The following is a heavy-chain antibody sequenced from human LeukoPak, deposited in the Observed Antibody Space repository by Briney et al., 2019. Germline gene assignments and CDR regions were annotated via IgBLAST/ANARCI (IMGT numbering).Heavy chain of an antibody. CDR3: GRAFPPLRTSSAGDL. D-gene: IGHD3-16*01. CDR2: ISYLSSHV. CDR1: GFTFSDYD. Sequence: GGSLRLSCSASGFTFSDYDMNWVRQAPGKGLEWVSSISYLSSHVYYGDSVKGRFSISRDNAKNSLYLQMNSLGAEDTSIYYCGRAFPPLRTSSAGDLWGQGILVTVSS. V-gene: IGHV3-21*01. J-gene: IGHJ4*02.